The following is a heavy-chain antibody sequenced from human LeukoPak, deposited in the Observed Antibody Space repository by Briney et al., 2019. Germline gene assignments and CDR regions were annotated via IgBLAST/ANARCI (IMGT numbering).Heavy chain of an antibody. J-gene: IGHJ4*02. Sequence: GGSLTLSCAASGFTFSNSAMTWVRQAPGKGLEWVSAISGSGGSTYYAHSVKGRFTISRDTSKNTLYLQMNSLRAEDTAVYYCARDSGEYCSGGSCSNFDCWGQGTLVTVSS. V-gene: IGHV3-23*01. CDR3: ARDSGEYCSGGSCSNFDC. CDR1: GFTFSNSA. D-gene: IGHD2-15*01. CDR2: ISGSGGST.